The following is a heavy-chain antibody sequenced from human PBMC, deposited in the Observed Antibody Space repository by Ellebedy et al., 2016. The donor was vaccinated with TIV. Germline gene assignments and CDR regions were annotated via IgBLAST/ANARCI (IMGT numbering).Heavy chain of an antibody. CDR2: INPSEGT. V-gene: IGHV4-34*01. D-gene: IGHD2-21*02. CDR3: ARGPGSEVTAGAETDAFDI. J-gene: IGHJ3*02. CDR1: GESFSAYY. Sequence: MPSETLSLTCAVHGESFSAYYWSWIRQSPGKGLEWIGQINPSEGTNYNPSLKSRVTISVDTSKSQFSLMLNSVTAADTAIYYCARGPGSEVTAGAETDAFDIWGQGTLVTVSS.